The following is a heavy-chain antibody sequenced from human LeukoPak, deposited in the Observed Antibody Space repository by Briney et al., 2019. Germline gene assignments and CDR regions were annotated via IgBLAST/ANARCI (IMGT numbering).Heavy chain of an antibody. V-gene: IGHV1-18*01. CDR3: ARDAFIRDSSGYYAEDAFDI. CDR1: GYTFTSYG. CDR2: ISAYNGNT. Sequence: EASVKVSCKASGYTFTSYGISWVRQAPGQGLEWMGWISAYNGNTNYAQKLQGRVTMTTDTSTSTAYMELRSLRSDDTAVYYCARDAFIRDSSGYYAEDAFDIWGQGTMVTVSS. J-gene: IGHJ3*02. D-gene: IGHD3-22*01.